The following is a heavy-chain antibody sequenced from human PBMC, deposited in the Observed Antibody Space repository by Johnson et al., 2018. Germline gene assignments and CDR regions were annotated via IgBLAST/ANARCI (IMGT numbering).Heavy chain of an antibody. J-gene: IGHJ4*02. D-gene: IGHD5-12*01. Sequence: QVQLVESGGGVVLPGRSLRLSCAASGFTFNSHGMHWVRQAPGKGLEWVALIWYDGSNRYYADSVKGRFTISRDNSQNTLYLQMTSLRAEDTAVYFCARDRAAVATNFDYWGQGTLVTVSS. CDR3: ARDRAAVATNFDY. CDR2: IWYDGSNR. CDR1: GFTFNSHG. V-gene: IGHV3-33*01.